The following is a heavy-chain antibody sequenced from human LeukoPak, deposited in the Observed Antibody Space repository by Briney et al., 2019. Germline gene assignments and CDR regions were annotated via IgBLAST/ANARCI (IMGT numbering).Heavy chain of an antibody. CDR2: ISGRGANT. D-gene: IGHD3-22*01. J-gene: IGHJ4*02. CDR3: AKASAMIVVVSKHFDY. CDR1: GFSFSNYA. Sequence: GGSLRLSCAASGFSFSNYAMSWVRQAPGKGLEWVSAISGRGANTYYADSVKGRFTISRDNSKNTLYMQMNSLRAEDTAVYYCAKASAMIVVVSKHFDYWGQGTLVTVSS. V-gene: IGHV3-23*01.